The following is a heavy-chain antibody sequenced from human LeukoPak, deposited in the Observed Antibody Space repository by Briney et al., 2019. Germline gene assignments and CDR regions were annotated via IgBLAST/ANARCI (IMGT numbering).Heavy chain of an antibody. J-gene: IGHJ4*02. CDR2: ISGSGGST. D-gene: IGHD3-22*01. Sequence: QPGGSLRLSCAASGFTFSSYAMSWVRQAPGKGLEWVSAISGSGGSTYYADSVKGRFTISRDNSKNTLYLQMNSLRAEDTAVYYCARDFYDSSGYYYVAGTHDYWGQGTLVTVSS. CDR1: GFTFSSYA. V-gene: IGHV3-23*01. CDR3: ARDFYDSSGYYYVAGTHDY.